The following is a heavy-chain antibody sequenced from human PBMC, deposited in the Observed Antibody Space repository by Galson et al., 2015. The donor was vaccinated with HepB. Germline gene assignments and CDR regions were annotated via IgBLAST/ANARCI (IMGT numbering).Heavy chain of an antibody. D-gene: IGHD3-22*01. CDR3: AKFFGVINYYDSSGYLSASHAFDI. CDR1: GFTFSSYG. CDR2: ISYDGSNK. Sequence: SLRLSCAASGFTFSSYGMHWVRQAPGKGLEWVAVISYDGSNKYYADPVKGRFTISRDNSKNTLYLQMNSLRAEDTAVYYCAKFFGVINYYDSSGYLSASHAFDIWGQGTMVTVSS. J-gene: IGHJ3*02. V-gene: IGHV3-30*18.